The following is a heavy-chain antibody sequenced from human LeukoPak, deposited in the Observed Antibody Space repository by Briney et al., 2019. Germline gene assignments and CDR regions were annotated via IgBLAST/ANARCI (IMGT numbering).Heavy chain of an antibody. Sequence: PGGTLRLSCAASGFTFSLYWMSWVRQAPGKGLEWVANMNRDGSEINYVDSVRGRFTISRDNAKNSVYLQMNSLRAEDTAVYFCVRDLGFSTFDNWGQGTLVTVSS. D-gene: IGHD5/OR15-5a*01. CDR2: MNRDGSEI. CDR1: GFTFSLYW. V-gene: IGHV3-7*01. J-gene: IGHJ4*02. CDR3: VRDLGFSTFDN.